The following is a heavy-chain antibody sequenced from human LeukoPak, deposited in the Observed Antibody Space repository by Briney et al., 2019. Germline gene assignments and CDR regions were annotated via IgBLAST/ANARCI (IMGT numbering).Heavy chain of an antibody. V-gene: IGHV3-11*06. D-gene: IGHD2-2*01. CDR2: ISSSSSYT. CDR3: ARGVPAAMVEYFQH. Sequence: GGPLRLSCAASGFTFSDYYMSWIRQAPGKGLEWVSYISSSSSYTNYADSVKGRFTISRDNAKNSLYLQMNSLRAEDTAVYYCARGVPAAMVEYFQHWGQGTLVTVSS. CDR1: GFTFSDYY. J-gene: IGHJ1*01.